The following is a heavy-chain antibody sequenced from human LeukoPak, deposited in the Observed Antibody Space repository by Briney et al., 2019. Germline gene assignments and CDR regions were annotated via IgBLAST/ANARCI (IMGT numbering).Heavy chain of an antibody. Sequence: GGSLRLSCAASGFTFSSYGMSWVRQAPGKGLEWVSAISGSGGSTYYADSVKGRFTISRDNSKNTLYLQMNSLRAEDTAVYYCAKDSVYYGSGSYTCFDYWGQGTLVTVSS. CDR3: AKDSVYYGSGSYTCFDY. V-gene: IGHV3-23*01. CDR1: GFTFSSYG. J-gene: IGHJ4*02. CDR2: ISGSGGST. D-gene: IGHD3-10*01.